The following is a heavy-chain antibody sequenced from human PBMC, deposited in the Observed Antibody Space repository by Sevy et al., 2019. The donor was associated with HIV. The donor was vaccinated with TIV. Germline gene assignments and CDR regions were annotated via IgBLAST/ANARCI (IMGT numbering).Heavy chain of an antibody. V-gene: IGHV3-30*02. D-gene: IGHD5-18*01. CDR2: IRYHGSNR. Sequence: GGSLRLSCAASGFTFSSYGMHWVRQAPGKGLEWVAFIRYHGSNRYYADSVKGRFTISRDNSKNTLYLQMNSLRAEDTAVYYCAKYEGTATPWYFDLWGRGTLVSVSS. CDR3: AKYEGTATPWYFDL. CDR1: GFTFSSYG. J-gene: IGHJ2*01.